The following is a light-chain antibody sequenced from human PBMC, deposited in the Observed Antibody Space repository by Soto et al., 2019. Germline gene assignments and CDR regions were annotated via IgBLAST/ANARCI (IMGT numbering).Light chain of an antibody. CDR1: QSVSSSY. Sequence: EIVLTQSPGTLSLSPGERATLSCRASQSVSSSYLAWYQQKPGQAPRLLIYGASSRATGIPDRFSGRGSGTDFTLTISRVEPEDFAVYYCQQYGSSPLTFGGGTKVEIK. V-gene: IGKV3-20*01. J-gene: IGKJ4*01. CDR2: GAS. CDR3: QQYGSSPLT.